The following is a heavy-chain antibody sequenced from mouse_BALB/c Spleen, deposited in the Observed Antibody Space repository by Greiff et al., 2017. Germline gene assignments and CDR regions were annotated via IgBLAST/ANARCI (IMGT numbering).Heavy chain of an antibody. CDR3: ARGGYGGSWFAY. V-gene: IGHV5-6-5*01. J-gene: IGHJ3*01. D-gene: IGHD1-1*02. CDR2: ISSDGST. CDR1: GFTFSSYA. Sequence: DVMLVESGGGLVKPGGSLKLSCAASGFTFSSYAMSWVRQSPETRLEWVASISSDGSTNYPDSVKGPFTISRDNARNIQYLQMSRLRSEDTAMYYCARGGYGGSWFAYWGQGTLVTVSA.